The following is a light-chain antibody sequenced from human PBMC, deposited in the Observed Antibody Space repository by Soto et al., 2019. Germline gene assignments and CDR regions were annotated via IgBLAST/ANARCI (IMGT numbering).Light chain of an antibody. CDR3: QRYGSSPPFT. CDR2: GAS. Sequence: TVLTQSPGTLSLSPGERATLSCRASHSVSSSYLAWYQQKPGQAPRLLIYGASSRATGIPDRFSGSGSGTDFTLTISRLEPEDFAVYFCQRYGSSPPFTFGQGTK. V-gene: IGKV3-20*01. CDR1: HSVSSSY. J-gene: IGKJ2*01.